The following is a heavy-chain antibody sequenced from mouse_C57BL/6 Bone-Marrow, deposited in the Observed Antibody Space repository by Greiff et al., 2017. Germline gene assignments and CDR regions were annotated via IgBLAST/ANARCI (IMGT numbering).Heavy chain of an antibody. D-gene: IGHD2-3*01. Sequence: EVKLQESGPELVKPGASVKMSCKASGYTFTDYNMHWVKQSHGQSLEWIGYINPNNGGTSYNQKFKGKATLTVNKSSSTAYMQLRSLTSEDSAVYYCARSLFRGYWGQGTTLTVSS. CDR2: INPNNGGT. V-gene: IGHV1-22*01. CDR1: GYTFTDYN. CDR3: ARSLFRGY. J-gene: IGHJ2*01.